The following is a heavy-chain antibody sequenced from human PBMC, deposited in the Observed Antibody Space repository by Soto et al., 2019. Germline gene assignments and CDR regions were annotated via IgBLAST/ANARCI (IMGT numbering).Heavy chain of an antibody. V-gene: IGHV4-31*03. CDR2: IYYSGST. CDR1: VGSISSGGYY. D-gene: IGHD3-10*01. Sequence: SEILSLTCTVSVGSISSGGYYCSWIRQHPGKGLEWIGYIYYSGSTYYNPSLKTRVTISVDTSKTQFSLKLSSVTAADTAVYYCASAPYYYGSGSYYYYYYGMDVWGQGTTVTVSS. CDR3: ASAPYYYGSGSYYYYYYGMDV. J-gene: IGHJ6*02.